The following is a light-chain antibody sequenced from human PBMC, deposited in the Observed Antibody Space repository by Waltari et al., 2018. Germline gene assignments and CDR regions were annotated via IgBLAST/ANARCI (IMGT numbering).Light chain of an antibody. CDR3: QQRSNWPRT. J-gene: IGKJ1*01. CDR2: DAS. Sequence: EIVLTQSPATLPLSPGERATPSGRASQSVSSYLAWYQPNPVQAPMPRIYDASSRATGIPARFSGSGSGTDFTLTISSLEPEDFAVYYCQQRSNWPRTFGQGTKVEI. V-gene: IGKV3-11*01. CDR1: QSVSSY.